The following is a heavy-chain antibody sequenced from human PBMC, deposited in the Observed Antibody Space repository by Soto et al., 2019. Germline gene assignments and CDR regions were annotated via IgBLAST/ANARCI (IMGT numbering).Heavy chain of an antibody. CDR2: ISSSGSTI. CDR1: GFTFSSYE. CDR3: ARSGDNYNLLDY. J-gene: IGHJ4*02. V-gene: IGHV3-48*03. D-gene: IGHD1-1*01. Sequence: PGGSLRLSCAASGFTFSSYEMNWVRQAPGKGLEWVSYISSSGSTIYYADSVKGRFTISRDNAKNSLYLQINNLSGEDTATYFCARSGDNYNLLDYWGQGTPVTVSS.